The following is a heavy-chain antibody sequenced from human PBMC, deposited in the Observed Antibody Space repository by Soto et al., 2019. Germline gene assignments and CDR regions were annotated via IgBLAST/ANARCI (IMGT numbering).Heavy chain of an antibody. D-gene: IGHD3-10*01. CDR2: INPSGGST. CDR1: GYTYTSYH. J-gene: IGHJ4*02. CDR3: SRGYLRASGTNCDS. Sequence: ASVKGSRKTAGYTYTSYHMHWVRQATGQGLEWMGIINPSGGSTSYAQKFQGRVTMTRDTSTSTVYMELSSLRSGDTAFYYCSRGYLRASGTNCDSWGQGTLVTVSS. V-gene: IGHV1-46*01.